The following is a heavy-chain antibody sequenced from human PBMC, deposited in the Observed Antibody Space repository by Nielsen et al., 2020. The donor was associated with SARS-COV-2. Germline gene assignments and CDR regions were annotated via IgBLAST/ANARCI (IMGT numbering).Heavy chain of an antibody. CDR3: ARDCSGGPCYATY. CDR2: ISTNNGDT. D-gene: IGHD2-15*01. V-gene: IGHV1-18*01. Sequence: ASVKVSCKASGYTFSSFGISWVRQAPGQGLEWMGWISTNNGDTNYAQKFQGRVTMTTDTSTSTAYMELRSLRSDDTVVYYCARDCSGGPCYATYWGQGTLVTVSS. CDR1: GYTFSSFG. J-gene: IGHJ4*02.